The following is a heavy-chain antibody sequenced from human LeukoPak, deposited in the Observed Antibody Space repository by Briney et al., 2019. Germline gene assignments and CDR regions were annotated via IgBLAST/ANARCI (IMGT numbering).Heavy chain of an antibody. Sequence: GASVQVSCKASGYTFNSYDMNWLRQATGRGLEWMGWMNPNSGNTGYAQKFQGRVTMTRNTAISTAYMELSSLRSEDTAVDYCARRIRRGGYKTSLDYWGQGTLVTVSS. CDR1: GYTFNSYD. D-gene: IGHD5-24*01. CDR3: ARRIRRGGYKTSLDY. J-gene: IGHJ4*02. V-gene: IGHV1-8*01. CDR2: MNPNSGNT.